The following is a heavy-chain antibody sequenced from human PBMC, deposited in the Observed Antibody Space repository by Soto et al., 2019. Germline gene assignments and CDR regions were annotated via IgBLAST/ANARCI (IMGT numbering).Heavy chain of an antibody. CDR2: ISSSGSTI. CDR3: ATRNYYDSSGYFDY. CDR1: GFTFSSYE. V-gene: IGHV3-48*03. J-gene: IGHJ4*02. D-gene: IGHD3-22*01. Sequence: GGYLRLSCAASGFTFSSYEMNWVRQAPGKGLEWVSYISSSGSTIYYADSVKGRFTISRDNAKNSLYLQMNSLRAEDTAVYYCATRNYYDSSGYFDYWGQGTLVTVSS.